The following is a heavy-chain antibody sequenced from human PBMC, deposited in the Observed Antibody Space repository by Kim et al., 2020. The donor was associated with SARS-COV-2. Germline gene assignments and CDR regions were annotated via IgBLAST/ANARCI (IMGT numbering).Heavy chain of an antibody. V-gene: IGHV4-39*02. CDR3: ARDRRFGETRPRDY. CDR1: GGSISSSSYY. J-gene: IGHJ4*02. CDR2: IYYSGST. D-gene: IGHD3-10*01. Sequence: SETLSLTCTVSGGSISSSSYYWGWIRQPPGKGLEWIGSIYYSGSTYYNPSLKSRVTISVDTSKNQFSLKLSSVTAADTAVYYCARDRRFGETRPRDYWGQGTLVTVSS.